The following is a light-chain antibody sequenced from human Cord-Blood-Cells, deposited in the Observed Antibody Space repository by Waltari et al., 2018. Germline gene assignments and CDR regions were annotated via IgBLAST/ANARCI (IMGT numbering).Light chain of an antibody. J-gene: IGKJ2*01. CDR2: GAS. CDR3: QQYGSSPT. Sequence: EIVLTQSPGTLSLSPGERATLPCRASQSVSSSYLAWYQQKPGQAPGLLIYGASSRATGIPDRFSGSGSGTDFTLTISRLEPEDFAVYYCQQYGSSPTFGQGTKLEIK. V-gene: IGKV3-20*01. CDR1: QSVSSSY.